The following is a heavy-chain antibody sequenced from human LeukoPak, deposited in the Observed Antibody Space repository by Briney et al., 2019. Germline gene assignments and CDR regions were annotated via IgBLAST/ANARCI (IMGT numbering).Heavy chain of an antibody. V-gene: IGHV3-64D*09. J-gene: IGHJ4*02. CDR2: ISSDRVNT. CDR1: GFSFSNYP. CDR3: VRRDSSGPYSY. D-gene: IGHD3-22*01. Sequence: PGGSLRLSCSASGFSFSNYPMHWVRQAPGKGLEYVSAISSDRVNTYYADSVKDRFTISRDNSKNTLYLQMSSLRAEDTAVYYCVRRDSSGPYSYWGQGTLVTVSS.